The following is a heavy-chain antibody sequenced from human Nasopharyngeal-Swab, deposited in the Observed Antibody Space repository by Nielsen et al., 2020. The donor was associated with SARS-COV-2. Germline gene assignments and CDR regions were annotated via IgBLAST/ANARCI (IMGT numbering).Heavy chain of an antibody. CDR2: ISYDGSNK. V-gene: IGHV3-30*18. CDR3: VKHQGSSSDQ. J-gene: IGHJ4*02. Sequence: GESLKISCAASGFTFSNYGMHWVRQAPGKGLEWVAVISYDGSNKDYADSVKGRFTISRDNSKNTLYLQMNSLRAEDTAVYYCVKHQGSSSDQWGQGTLVTVSS. CDR1: GFTFSNYG.